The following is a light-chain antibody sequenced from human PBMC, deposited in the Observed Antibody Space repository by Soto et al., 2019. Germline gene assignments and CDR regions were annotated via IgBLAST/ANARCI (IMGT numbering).Light chain of an antibody. CDR2: DAS. CDR3: QPRRSWPLT. V-gene: IGKV3-11*01. CDR1: QSVSSS. Sequence: EIVLTQSPATLSLSPGETATLSCRASQSVSSSLAWYQQKPGQTPRLLIYDASNRATGIPARFSGSGSGTDFTLAVSSLGPEALAVYYCQPRRSWPLTFGGGTKVEIK. J-gene: IGKJ4*02.